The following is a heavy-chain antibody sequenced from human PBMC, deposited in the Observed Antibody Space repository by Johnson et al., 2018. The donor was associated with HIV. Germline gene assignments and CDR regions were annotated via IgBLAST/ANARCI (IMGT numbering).Heavy chain of an antibody. CDR3: AKGGPDAFDI. V-gene: IGHV3-30-3*01. CDR1: GLTFSDFA. D-gene: IGHD1-26*01. CDR2: TSYDGINK. Sequence: QVQLVESGGGVVQPGKSLRLSCAASGLTFSDFAMHWVLQAPGKGLEWVAVTSYDGINKYYATSVKGRFTISRDNSKNTLYLQMNSLRAEDTAVYYCAKGGPDAFDIWGQGTMVTVSS. J-gene: IGHJ3*02.